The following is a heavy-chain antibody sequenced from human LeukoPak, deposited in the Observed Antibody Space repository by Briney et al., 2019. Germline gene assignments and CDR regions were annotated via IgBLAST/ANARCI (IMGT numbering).Heavy chain of an antibody. CDR2: INHSGTT. V-gene: IGHV4-34*01. Sequence: SETLSLTCAVYGGSFSGYYWSWIRQLPGKGLEWIGEINHSGTTNYNPSLKSRVTISVDTSKNQFSLKLSSVTAADTAVYYCARKGRDGYNFDYWGQGTLVTVSS. J-gene: IGHJ4*02. CDR3: ARKGRDGYNFDY. D-gene: IGHD5-24*01. CDR1: GGSFSGYY.